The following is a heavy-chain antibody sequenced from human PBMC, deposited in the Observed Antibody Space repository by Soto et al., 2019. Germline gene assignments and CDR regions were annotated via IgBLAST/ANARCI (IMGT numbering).Heavy chain of an antibody. CDR2: IYRSGGT. J-gene: IGHJ6*02. V-gene: IGHV4-4*07. Sequence: PSETLSLTCSVSGGSISTYYWSWIRQPAGKGLEWIGRIYRSGGTNFNPSLMSRVSMSVDTSKNQFSLKLSSVVAADTAVYYCARGAAAGVDYGMDVWGQGTTVT. CDR3: ARGAAAGVDYGMDV. D-gene: IGHD6-13*01. CDR1: GGSISTYY.